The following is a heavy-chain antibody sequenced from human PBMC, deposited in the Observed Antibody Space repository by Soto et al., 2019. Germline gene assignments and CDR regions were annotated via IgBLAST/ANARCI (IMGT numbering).Heavy chain of an antibody. Sequence: GGSLRLSCTASGFTFGDYAMSWVRQAPGKGLEWVGFIRSKAYGGTTEYAASVKGRFTISRDDSKSIAYLQMNSLKTEDTAVYYCTLGYGMDVWGQGTTVTVSS. CDR1: GFTFGDYA. CDR2: IRSKAYGGTT. V-gene: IGHV3-49*04. J-gene: IGHJ6*02. CDR3: TLGYGMDV.